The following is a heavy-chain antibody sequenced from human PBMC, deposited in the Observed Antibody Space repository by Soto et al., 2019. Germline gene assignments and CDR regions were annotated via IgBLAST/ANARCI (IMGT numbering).Heavy chain of an antibody. Sequence: QITLKESGPTLVKPTQTLTLTCTFSGFSLSTSGVGVAWIRQPPGKALEWLALIYWDDDKRYRPSLESRLTITKDTSKNLVVLTMTNMDSVDTATYYCAYLPCSGGSCYWFSFSGMDVWGPGITVTVSS. J-gene: IGHJ6*02. D-gene: IGHD2-15*01. CDR3: AYLPCSGGSCYWFSFSGMDV. CDR2: IYWDDDK. V-gene: IGHV2-5*02. CDR1: GFSLSTSGVG.